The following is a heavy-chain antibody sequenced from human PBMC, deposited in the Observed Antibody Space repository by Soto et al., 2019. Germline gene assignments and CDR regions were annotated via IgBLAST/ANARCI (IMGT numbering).Heavy chain of an antibody. CDR3: ARGGYNSYGQGWFDP. CDR1: GFTFSSYA. CDR2: ISYDESNK. V-gene: IGHV3-30-3*01. J-gene: IGHJ5*02. Sequence: QVQLVESGGGVVQPGRSLRLSCVASGFTFSSYAMHWVRQAPGKGLEWVAVISYDESNKYYADSVKGRFTISRDNSKNTLYLQMNSLRAEDTAVYYCARGGYNSYGQGWFDPWGQGTLVTVSS. D-gene: IGHD5-18*01.